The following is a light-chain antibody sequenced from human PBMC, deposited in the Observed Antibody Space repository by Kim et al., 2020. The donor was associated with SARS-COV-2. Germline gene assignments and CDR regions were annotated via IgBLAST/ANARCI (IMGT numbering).Light chain of an antibody. Sequence: QSFTISCTGTNSDVGTYNYVSWYQQHPGKAPILMISDVSKRPSVVPDRFSGSKSGNTASLTISGLQAEDEADYYCCSYAGTYRGVFGTGTKVTVL. J-gene: IGLJ1*01. V-gene: IGLV2-11*01. CDR2: DVS. CDR1: NSDVGTYNY. CDR3: CSYAGTYRGV.